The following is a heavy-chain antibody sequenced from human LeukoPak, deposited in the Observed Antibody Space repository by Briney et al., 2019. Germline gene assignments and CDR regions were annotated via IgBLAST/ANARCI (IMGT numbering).Heavy chain of an antibody. CDR3: ARGPSLAAAVNPRSGYYYYMDV. CDR1: GGSISSYY. CDR2: IYYSGST. V-gene: IGHV4-59*01. Sequence: SETLSLTCTVSGGSISSYYWSWIRQPPGKGLEWIGYIYYSGSTNYNPSLKSRVTISVDTSKNQFSLKLSSVTAADTAVYYCARGPSLAAAVNPRSGYYYYMDVWGEGTPVTVSS. J-gene: IGHJ6*03. D-gene: IGHD6-13*01.